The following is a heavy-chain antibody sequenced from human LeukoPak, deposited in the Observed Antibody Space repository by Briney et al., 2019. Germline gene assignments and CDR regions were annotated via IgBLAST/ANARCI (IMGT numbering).Heavy chain of an antibody. CDR2: INHSGST. D-gene: IGHD3-22*01. J-gene: IGHJ1*01. V-gene: IGHV4-34*01. CDR1: GGSFSGYY. CDR3: AREDGYDSSGYQH. Sequence: KPSETLSLTCAVYGGSFSGYYWNWIRQPPGKGLEWIGEINHSGSTNYNPSLKSRVTISVDTSKNQFSLKLSSVTAADTAVYYCAREDGYDSSGYQHWGQGTLVTVFS.